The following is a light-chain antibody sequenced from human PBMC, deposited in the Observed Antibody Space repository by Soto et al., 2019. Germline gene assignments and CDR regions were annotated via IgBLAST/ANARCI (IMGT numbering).Light chain of an antibody. CDR3: HHYNNWPPRNT. J-gene: IGKJ2*01. V-gene: IGKV3-15*01. Sequence: EIVMTQSPATLSLSPGDRATLSCRASQSVSSNLVWYQQKPGQAPRLLIYDTSTRASDVPARFSGSGSETEFTLTISGPQSEDFGIYYCHHYNNWPPRNTFGQGTKVDIK. CDR2: DTS. CDR1: QSVSSN.